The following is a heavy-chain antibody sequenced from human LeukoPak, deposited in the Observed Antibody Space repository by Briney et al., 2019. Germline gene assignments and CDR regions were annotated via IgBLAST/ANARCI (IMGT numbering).Heavy chain of an antibody. CDR3: ARAPQYSSGWYGY. Sequence: PSETLSLTCTVSGGSISSSSYYWGWIRQPPGKGLEWIGSIYYSGSTYYNPSLKSRVTISVDTSKNQFSLKLSSVTAADTAVYYCARAPQYSSGWYGYWGQGTLVTVSS. J-gene: IGHJ4*02. D-gene: IGHD6-19*01. V-gene: IGHV4-39*07. CDR1: GGSISSSSYY. CDR2: IYYSGST.